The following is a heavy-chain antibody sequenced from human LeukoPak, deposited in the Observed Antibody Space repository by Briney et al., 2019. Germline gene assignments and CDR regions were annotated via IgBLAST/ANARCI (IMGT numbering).Heavy chain of an antibody. CDR3: ARDISARDEAWWFDP. CDR1: GGTFSSYV. D-gene: IGHD5-24*01. Sequence: GASVKVSCKASGGTFSSYVITWVRQAPGQGLEWMALISPTGSFTAYAQKFQGRVTLTRDLSTSTDYLELRSLRSEDTAVYYCARDISARDEAWWFDPWGQGTLVTVSS. CDR2: ISPTGSFT. V-gene: IGHV1-46*01. J-gene: IGHJ5*02.